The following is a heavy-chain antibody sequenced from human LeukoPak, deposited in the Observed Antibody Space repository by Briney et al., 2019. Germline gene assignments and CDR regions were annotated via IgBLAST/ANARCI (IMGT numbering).Heavy chain of an antibody. Sequence: ASVKVSCKASGYTFTGYYMHWVRQAPGQGLEWMGWINPNSGGTNYAQKFQGRVTMTRDTSISTAYMELSRLRSDDTAVYYCARAGTMVRGVAFDYWGQGTLVTVSS. CDR2: INPNSGGT. CDR1: GYTFTGYY. CDR3: ARAGTMVRGVAFDY. J-gene: IGHJ4*02. D-gene: IGHD3-10*01. V-gene: IGHV1-2*02.